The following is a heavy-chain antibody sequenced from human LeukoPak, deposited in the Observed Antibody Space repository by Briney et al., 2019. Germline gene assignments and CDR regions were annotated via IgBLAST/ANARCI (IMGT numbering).Heavy chain of an antibody. D-gene: IGHD6-13*01. CDR3: ARAGIAAVSILYAFDI. V-gene: IGHV3-30-3*01. Sequence: GGSLRLSCAASGFTFSTYAMHWVRQAPGKGLVWVAVISYDGSNKYYADSVKGRFTISRDNSKNTLYLQMNSLRAEDTAVYYCARAGIAAVSILYAFDIWGQGTMVTVSS. CDR1: GFTFSTYA. J-gene: IGHJ3*02. CDR2: ISYDGSNK.